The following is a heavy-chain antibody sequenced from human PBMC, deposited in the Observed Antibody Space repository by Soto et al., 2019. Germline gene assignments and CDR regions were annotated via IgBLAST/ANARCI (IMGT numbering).Heavy chain of an antibody. CDR1: GFTFSSYG. D-gene: IGHD1-26*01. J-gene: IGHJ4*02. Sequence: QVQLVESGGGVVQPGRSLRLSCAASGFTFSSYGMHWVRQAPGKGLEWVAVIWYDGSNKYYADYVKGRFTISRDNSKNPLYLQMNSLRAEDTAVYYCARDVTDLLGLFDYWGQGTLVTVSS. CDR3: ARDVTDLLGLFDY. V-gene: IGHV3-33*01. CDR2: IWYDGSNK.